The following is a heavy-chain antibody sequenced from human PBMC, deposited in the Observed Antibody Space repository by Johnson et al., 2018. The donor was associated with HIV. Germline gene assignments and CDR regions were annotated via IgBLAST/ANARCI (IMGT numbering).Heavy chain of an antibody. Sequence: QVQLVESGGGVVQPGGSLRLSCAASGFTFSSYGMHWVRQAPGKGLEWVAFIRYDGSNKYYADSVKGRFTISRDNSKNTLYLQMNSLRTEDTAVYYCAKVRCGGDWLDAFCIWGQGTMVTGSS. J-gene: IGHJ3*02. V-gene: IGHV3-30*02. D-gene: IGHD2-21*02. CDR1: GFTFSSYG. CDR3: AKVRCGGDWLDAFCI. CDR2: IRYDGSNK.